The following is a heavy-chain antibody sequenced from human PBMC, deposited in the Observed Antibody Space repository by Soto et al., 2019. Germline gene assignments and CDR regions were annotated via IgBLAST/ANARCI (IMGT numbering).Heavy chain of an antibody. CDR1: GDSSTTNNW. Sequence: PSETLSLTCDVSGDSSTTNNWWGWVRQSPGTGLEWIGEIFHRGSTSSKPYLRNQVLMSLDKSKNQFSLRLNSVTAADTAIYYCARKYFDTNPYSIDYSGQGIQVTVS. D-gene: IGHD3-22*01. J-gene: IGHJ4*02. V-gene: IGHV4-4*02. CDR2: IFHRGST. CDR3: ARKYFDTNPYSIDY.